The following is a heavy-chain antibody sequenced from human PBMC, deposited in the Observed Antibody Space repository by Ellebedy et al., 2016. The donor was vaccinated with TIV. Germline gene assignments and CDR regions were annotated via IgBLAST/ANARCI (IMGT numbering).Heavy chain of an antibody. J-gene: IGHJ3*01. CDR2: IWFDGSKE. CDR3: ATAVPDDDAFDL. CDR1: GFTLSDYY. V-gene: IGHV3-33*03. D-gene: IGHD1-14*01. Sequence: GESLKISCAASGFTLSDYYMSWIRQAPGKGLEWVAVIWFDGSKEFYADSVKGRFTISRDNGKKSLYLQMNSLRAEDTAVYYCATAVPDDDAFDLWGQGTMVTVSS.